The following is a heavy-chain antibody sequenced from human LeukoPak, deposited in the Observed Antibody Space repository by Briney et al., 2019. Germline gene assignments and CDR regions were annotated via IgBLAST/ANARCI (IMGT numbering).Heavy chain of an antibody. V-gene: IGHV3-64*01. D-gene: IGHD6-19*01. CDR1: GFTFSSHA. Sequence: GGSLRLSCSASGFTFSSHAMQWVRQAPGKGPEYGSGISSDGGSTYYANFVKGRFTISRDNSKNTLFLQMGSLGAEDMAVYYCARGYSSGWYYFDYWGQGTLVTVSS. J-gene: IGHJ4*02. CDR2: ISSDGGST. CDR3: ARGYSSGWYYFDY.